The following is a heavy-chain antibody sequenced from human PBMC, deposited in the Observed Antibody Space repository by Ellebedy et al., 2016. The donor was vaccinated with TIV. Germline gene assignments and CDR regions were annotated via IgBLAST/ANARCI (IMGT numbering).Heavy chain of an antibody. D-gene: IGHD2-15*01. CDR3: ARDMSCSGGTCYQGYWYFDL. V-gene: IGHV3-48*01. J-gene: IGHJ2*01. Sequence: GESLKISCAASGFIFSSYTMNWVRQAPGKGLEWVSYISSSISTVYYADSVKGRFTISRDHAENSRYLQMNSLRAEDTAVYYCARDMSCSGGTCYQGYWYFDLWGRGTLVTVSS. CDR2: ISSSISTV. CDR1: GFIFSSYT.